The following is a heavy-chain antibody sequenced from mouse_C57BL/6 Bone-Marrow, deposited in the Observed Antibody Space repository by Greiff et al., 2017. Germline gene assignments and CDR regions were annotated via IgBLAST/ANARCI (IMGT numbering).Heavy chain of an antibody. Sequence: EVQGVESGGGLVQPGGSLKLSCAASGFTFSDYGMAWVRQAPRKGPEWVAFISNLAYSIYYADTVTGRFTISRENAKNTLYLEMSSLRSEDTAMYYCARWSTTGGGFAYWGQGTLVTVSA. CDR2: ISNLAYSI. CDR3: ARWSTTGGGFAY. V-gene: IGHV5-15*01. CDR1: GFTFSDYG. J-gene: IGHJ3*01. D-gene: IGHD1-1*01.